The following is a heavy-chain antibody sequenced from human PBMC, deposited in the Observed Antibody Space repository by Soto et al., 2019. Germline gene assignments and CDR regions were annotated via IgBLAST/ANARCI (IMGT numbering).Heavy chain of an antibody. V-gene: IGHV4-34*01. J-gene: IGHJ4*02. CDR2: INHSGST. CDR3: ARGLLTRGPDFDY. CDR1: GGSFSGYY. D-gene: IGHD4-17*01. Sequence: PSETLSLTCPVYGGSFSGYYWSWIRQPPGKGLEWIGEINHSGSTNYNPSLKTRVTISVDTSKNQSSLKLSSVTAADTAVYYCARGLLTRGPDFDYWGQGTLVTVSS.